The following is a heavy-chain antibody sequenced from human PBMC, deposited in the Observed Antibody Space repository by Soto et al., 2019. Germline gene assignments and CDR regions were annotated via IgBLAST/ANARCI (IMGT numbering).Heavy chain of an antibody. J-gene: IGHJ6*02. D-gene: IGHD7-27*01. CDR2: VYPRDSDS. V-gene: IGHV5-51*01. CDR3: GSGPYLLPPATDLGMGYYYGMDV. CDR1: GYSFTTYW. Sequence: LKSSCKGSGYSFTTYWIGWVREMPGKGLEWGGIVYPRDSDSRYSPSFPAQCTSSADKSLSPPYLQLNSLKAPDAPSDYCGSGPYLLPPATDLGMGYYYGMDVWGQGTTVTVSS.